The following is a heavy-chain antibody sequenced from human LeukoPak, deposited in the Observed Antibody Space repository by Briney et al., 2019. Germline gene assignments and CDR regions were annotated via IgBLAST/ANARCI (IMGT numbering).Heavy chain of an antibody. Sequence: RGESLKISCKGSGYSFTTDWIGWVRQMPGKGLEWMGIIYPGDSDTRYSPSFQGQVTLTADKSISTAYLQWSSLKASDTAIYYCARSAYSYGYSHWGQGTLVTVSS. J-gene: IGHJ4*02. V-gene: IGHV5-51*01. CDR3: ARSAYSYGYSH. D-gene: IGHD5-18*01. CDR2: IYPGDSDT. CDR1: GYSFTTDW.